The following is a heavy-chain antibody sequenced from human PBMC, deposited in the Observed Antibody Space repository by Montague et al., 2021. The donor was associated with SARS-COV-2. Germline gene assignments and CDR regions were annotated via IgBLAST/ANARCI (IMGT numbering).Heavy chain of an antibody. CDR2: VSFSGGT. CDR1: GGSISTYY. V-gene: IGHV4-59*13. Sequence: SETLSLTCSASGGSISTYYWSWIRQPPGKGLEWIGYVSFSGGTISNPSLSGRITISVDTSKHQFSLALSSVTVADTAVSYCARDRCYDSNGYPFPQNGFDYWGQGALVTVSS. J-gene: IGHJ4*02. CDR3: ARDRCYDSNGYPFPQNGFDY. D-gene: IGHD3-22*01.